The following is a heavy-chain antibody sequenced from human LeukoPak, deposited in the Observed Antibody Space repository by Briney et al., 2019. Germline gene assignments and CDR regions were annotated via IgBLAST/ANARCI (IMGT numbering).Heavy chain of an antibody. Sequence: SETLSLTCTVSGGSISSSSYYWGWIRQPPGKGLEWIGSIYYSGSTYYNPSLKSRVTISVDTSKNQFSLKLSSVSAADTAVYYCARLATVTTMPIDYWGQGTLVTVSS. CDR2: IYYSGST. CDR1: GGSISSSSYY. D-gene: IGHD4-17*01. CDR3: ARLATVTTMPIDY. J-gene: IGHJ4*02. V-gene: IGHV4-39*01.